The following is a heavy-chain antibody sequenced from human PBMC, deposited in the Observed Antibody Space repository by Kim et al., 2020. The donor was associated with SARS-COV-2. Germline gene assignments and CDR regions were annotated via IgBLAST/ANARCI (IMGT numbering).Heavy chain of an antibody. CDR2: INQDGSEK. J-gene: IGHJ5*02. Sequence: GGSLRLSCAASGFTFSGYWMSWVRQAPGKGLEWVANINQDGSEKYYVDSVKGRFTISRDNAKNSLYLQMNSLRAEDTAVYYCARDIAAGSWSNWLDPWGQGTLVSVSS. V-gene: IGHV3-7*03. CDR1: GFTFSGYW. CDR3: ARDIAAGSWSNWLDP. D-gene: IGHD6-13*01.